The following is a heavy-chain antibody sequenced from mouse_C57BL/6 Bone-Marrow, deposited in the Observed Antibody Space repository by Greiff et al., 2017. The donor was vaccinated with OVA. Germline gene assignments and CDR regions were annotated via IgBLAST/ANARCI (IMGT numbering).Heavy chain of an antibody. CDR1: GYTFTSYW. J-gene: IGHJ3*01. CDR3: ARAWFAY. Sequence: QVQLQQPGAELVNNPYSVKLSCKASGYTFTSYWMDWVKQRPGQGLEWIGNIYPSDSETHYNQKFKDKATLTVDKSSSTAYMQLSSLTSEDSAVYYCARAWFAYWGQGTLVTVSA. CDR2: IYPSDSET. V-gene: IGHV1-61*01.